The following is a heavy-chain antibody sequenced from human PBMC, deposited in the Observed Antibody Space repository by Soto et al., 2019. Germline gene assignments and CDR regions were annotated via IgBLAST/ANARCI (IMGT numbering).Heavy chain of an antibody. CDR2: ISSSSSYI. V-gene: IGHV3-21*01. Sequence: PGGSLRLSCADSGFTFSRYSMNWVRQAPGKGLEWVSSISSSSSYIYYADSVKGRFTISRDNAKNSLYLQMNSLRAEDTAVYYCARDLRGRYYDSSGYYIYYYGMDVWGQGTTVTVSS. CDR3: ARDLRGRYYDSSGYYIYYYGMDV. D-gene: IGHD3-22*01. J-gene: IGHJ6*02. CDR1: GFTFSRYS.